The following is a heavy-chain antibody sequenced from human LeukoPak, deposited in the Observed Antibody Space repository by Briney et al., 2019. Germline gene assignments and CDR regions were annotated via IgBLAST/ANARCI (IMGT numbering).Heavy chain of an antibody. CDR1: GFTFNNYG. CDR3: ARPKD. V-gene: IGHV3-30*02. J-gene: IGHJ4*02. Sequence: PGGSLRLSCAASGFTFNNYGMFWFRQAPGKGLDWVSFIRFDGSHKYYADSVKGRFTISRDNSKNTVYLQMDSLRAEDTAVYYCARPKDWGQGTLVTVSS. CDR2: IRFDGSHK.